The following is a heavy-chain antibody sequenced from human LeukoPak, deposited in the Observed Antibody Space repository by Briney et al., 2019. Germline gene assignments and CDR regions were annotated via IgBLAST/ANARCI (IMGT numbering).Heavy chain of an antibody. V-gene: IGHV3-23*01. CDR2: ISGSGDNT. Sequence: GGSLRLSYAASGFTFSSSAMSWVRQVPGKGLEWVSGISGSGDNTYYADSVKGRFTISRDNSKNTLYVQVNSLGTEDTAAYYCAKGSYYDSSGSFYFDYWGQGTLVTVSS. J-gene: IGHJ4*02. CDR1: GFTFSSSA. D-gene: IGHD3-22*01. CDR3: AKGSYYDSSGSFYFDY.